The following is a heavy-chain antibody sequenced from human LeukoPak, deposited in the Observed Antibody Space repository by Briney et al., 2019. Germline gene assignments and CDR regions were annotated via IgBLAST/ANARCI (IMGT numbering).Heavy chain of an antibody. Sequence: GGSLRLSCAASGFTFSSYSMNWVRQAPGKGLEWVSSISSSSSYIYYADSVKGRLTISRDNAKNSLYLQMNSLRAEDTAVYYCASPLGENYDILTGYPDYWGQGTLVTVSS. V-gene: IGHV3-21*01. CDR1: GFTFSSYS. D-gene: IGHD3-9*01. J-gene: IGHJ4*02. CDR2: ISSSSSYI. CDR3: ASPLGENYDILTGYPDY.